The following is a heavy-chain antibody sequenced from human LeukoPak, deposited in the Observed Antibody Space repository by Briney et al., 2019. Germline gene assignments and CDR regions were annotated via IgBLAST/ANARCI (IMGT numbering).Heavy chain of an antibody. CDR2: IKQDGSEK. D-gene: IGHD2-15*01. CDR1: GFTFSSYA. Sequence: GGSLRLSCAASGFTFSSYAMSWVRQAPGKGLEWVANIKQDGSEKYYVDSVKGRFTISRDNAKNSLYLQMNSLRAEDTAVYYCATEFPAAIGYWGQGTLVTVSS. V-gene: IGHV3-7*04. CDR3: ATEFPAAIGY. J-gene: IGHJ4*02.